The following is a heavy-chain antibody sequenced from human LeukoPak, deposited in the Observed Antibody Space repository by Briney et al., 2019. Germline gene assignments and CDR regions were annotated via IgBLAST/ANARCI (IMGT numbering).Heavy chain of an antibody. J-gene: IGHJ4*02. CDR2: ISWNSASI. CDR1: EFTFEHYA. V-gene: IGHV3-9*01. Sequence: PGGSLRLPCAASEFTFEHYAMHWVRHAPGKGLEWLAGISWNSASIGYGDSVKGRFTISRDNAKNSLYLQMNSLRVEDTALYYCAKGQYYHYSRGYYYDYWGQGTLVTVSS. CDR3: AKGQYYHYSRGYYYDY. D-gene: IGHD3-22*01.